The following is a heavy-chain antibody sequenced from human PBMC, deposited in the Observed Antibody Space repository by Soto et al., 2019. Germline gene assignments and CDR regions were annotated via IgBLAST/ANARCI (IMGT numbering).Heavy chain of an antibody. J-gene: IGHJ4*02. D-gene: IGHD3-9*01. CDR1: GRSMSGYY. Sequence: SETLSLTCTVSGRSMSGYYWSWIRQPAGERLEWIGRIYTSGTTDFNPSLKGRVTMSVDTSKNQFSLKLTSVTAADTALYYCAREDYYDTGYYVVWGQGTQVTVSA. V-gene: IGHV4-4*07. CDR2: IYTSGTT. CDR3: AREDYYDTGYYVV.